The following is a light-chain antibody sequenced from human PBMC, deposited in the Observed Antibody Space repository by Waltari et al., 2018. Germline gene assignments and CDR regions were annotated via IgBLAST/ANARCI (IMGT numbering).Light chain of an antibody. J-gene: IGLJ2*01. V-gene: IGLV3-1*01. CDR1: TVGDKY. Sequence: SYELTQPPSVSVSPGQTASITCSGDTVGDKYACWFQQKPGQSPVLVIYQDTKRPSGIPERFSASNSGNTATLTIGGTQPRDEADYYCQAWDSTVVFGGGTKLTVL. CDR3: QAWDSTVV. CDR2: QDT.